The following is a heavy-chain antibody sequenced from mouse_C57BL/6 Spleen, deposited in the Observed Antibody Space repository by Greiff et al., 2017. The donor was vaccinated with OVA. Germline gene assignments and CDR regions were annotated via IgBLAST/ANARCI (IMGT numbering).Heavy chain of an antibody. J-gene: IGHJ1*03. V-gene: IGHV8-8*01. CDR3: ARGFYYGSSYWYFDV. CDR2: IWWDDDK. Sequence: QVTLKVSGPGILQPSQTLSLTCSFSGFSLSTFGMGVGWIRQPSGKGLEWLAHIWWDDDKYYNPALKSRLTISKDTSKNHVFRKIANVDTADTATYYCARGFYYGSSYWYFDVWGTGTTVTVSS. D-gene: IGHD1-1*01. CDR1: GFSLSTFGMG.